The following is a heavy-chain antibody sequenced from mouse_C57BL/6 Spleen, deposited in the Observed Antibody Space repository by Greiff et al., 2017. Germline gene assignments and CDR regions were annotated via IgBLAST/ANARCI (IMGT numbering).Heavy chain of an antibody. CDR3: ARGDGYYDY. CDR2: ISDGGSFT. CDR1: GFTFSSYA. V-gene: IGHV5-4*03. D-gene: IGHD2-3*01. J-gene: IGHJ2*01. Sequence: EVMLVESGGGLVKPGGSLKLSCAASGFTFSSYAMSWVRQTPEKRLEWVATISDGGSFTSYPDNVKGRFTISRDNAKNTLYLQISHLKSEDTAMYYCARGDGYYDYWGQGTTLTVAS.